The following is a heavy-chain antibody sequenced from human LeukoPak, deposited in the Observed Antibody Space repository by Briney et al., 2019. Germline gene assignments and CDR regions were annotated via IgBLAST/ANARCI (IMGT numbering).Heavy chain of an antibody. V-gene: IGHV3-33*08. CDR1: GITFSSYG. J-gene: IGHJ4*02. D-gene: IGHD6-19*01. Sequence: PGGSLRLSCAASGITFSSYGMHWVRQAPGKGLEWVAVIWHDGSNKYYTDSVKGRFTISRDNSKNTLYLQMNSLRAEDTAVYYCARDRSTGSYFFFDYWGQGVLVTVSS. CDR2: IWHDGSNK. CDR3: ARDRSTGSYFFFDY.